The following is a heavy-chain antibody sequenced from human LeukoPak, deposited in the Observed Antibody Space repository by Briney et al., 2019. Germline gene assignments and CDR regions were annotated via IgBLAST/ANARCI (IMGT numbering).Heavy chain of an antibody. Sequence: PSETLSLTCTVFGDSINSHYWGWVRQAPGKGLEWIGYIFYSGNTNYSPSLKSRVTISIDTSKKQFSLRLTSVTTADTAVYFCARTGDYSRSTGGWFDPWGQGTLVTVSS. CDR3: ARTGDYSRSTGGWFDP. J-gene: IGHJ5*02. V-gene: IGHV4-59*11. D-gene: IGHD4-11*01. CDR1: GDSINSHY. CDR2: IFYSGNT.